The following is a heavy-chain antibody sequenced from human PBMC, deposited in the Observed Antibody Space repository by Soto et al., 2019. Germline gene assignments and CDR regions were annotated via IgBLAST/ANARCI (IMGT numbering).Heavy chain of an antibody. CDR2: ISPHNAKT. J-gene: IGHJ2*01. CDR3: VREAGDYDWYFDL. D-gene: IGHD4-17*01. V-gene: IGHV1-18*01. CDR1: GYTFSSRG. Sequence: QAQLVQSGPEVKEPGASVKVSCKASGYTFSSRGIYWVRQAPGQGLEWMGWISPHNAKTHYAQSLQGRVTLTTDTSTSTAYMDLRILRSDDTAVYYCVREAGDYDWYFDLWGRGTPVTVSS.